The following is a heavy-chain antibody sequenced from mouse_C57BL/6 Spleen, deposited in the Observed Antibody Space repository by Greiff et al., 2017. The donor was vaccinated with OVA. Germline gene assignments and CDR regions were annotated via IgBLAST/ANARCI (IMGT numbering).Heavy chain of an antibody. J-gene: IGHJ2*01. Sequence: VQLQQSVAELVRPGASVKLSCTASGFNIKNTYMLWVKQRPEQGLEWIGRIDPANGNTKYAPKFQGKATITADTSSNTAYLQLSSLTSEDTAIYYCARVDSPYGNYEGYWGQGTTLTVSS. V-gene: IGHV14-3*01. CDR2: IDPANGNT. D-gene: IGHD2-1*01. CDR1: GFNIKNTY. CDR3: ARVDSPYGNYEGY.